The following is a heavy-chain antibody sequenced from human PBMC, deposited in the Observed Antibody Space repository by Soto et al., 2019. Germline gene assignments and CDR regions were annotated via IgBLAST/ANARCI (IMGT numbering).Heavy chain of an antibody. D-gene: IGHD1-26*01. J-gene: IGHJ4*02. CDR3: SGTGGLVVDY. CDR2: KTYDGSNK. Sequence: QVQLVESGGGVVQPGRSLRLSCAASGFMFSSYAMHWVRQAPGKGLEWVAVKTYDGSNKYYADSVKGRFTISRDNSKNTLLLQMNSLRTEDTTVYYCSGTGGLVVDYWGQGTLVTVSS. CDR1: GFMFSSYA. V-gene: IGHV3-30-3*01.